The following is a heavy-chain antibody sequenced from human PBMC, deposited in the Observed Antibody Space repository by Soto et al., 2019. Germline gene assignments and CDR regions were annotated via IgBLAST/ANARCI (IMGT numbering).Heavy chain of an antibody. J-gene: IGHJ5*02. CDR2: MSYSGST. Sequence: QVQLQESGPGLVKPSQTLSLTCTVSGGSIRSGGYYWSWIRQHPGKGLEWIGYMSYSGSTYNNPSLKSRGTISVDTSKNQFSLKLSSETAADTAVYYCARRDVLRYFDPWGQGTLVTVSS. CDR3: ARRDVLRYFDP. V-gene: IGHV4-31*03. CDR1: GGSIRSGGYY. D-gene: IGHD3-9*01.